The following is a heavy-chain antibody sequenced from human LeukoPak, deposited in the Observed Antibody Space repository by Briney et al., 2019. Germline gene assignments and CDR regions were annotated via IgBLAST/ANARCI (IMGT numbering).Heavy chain of an antibody. Sequence: SETLSLTCTVSGGSISSGGYYWNWIRQHPGKGLEWIGYIYYSGSTYYNPSLKSRVTISVDTSKNQFSLKLSSVTAADTAVYYCARGEGSGSYYKPFDYWGQGTLVTVSS. D-gene: IGHD3-10*01. V-gene: IGHV4-31*03. CDR1: GGSISSGGYY. J-gene: IGHJ4*02. CDR2: IYYSGST. CDR3: ARGEGSGSYYKPFDY.